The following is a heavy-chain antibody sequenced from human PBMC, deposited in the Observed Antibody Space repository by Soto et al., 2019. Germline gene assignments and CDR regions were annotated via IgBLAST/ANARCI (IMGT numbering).Heavy chain of an antibody. CDR3: ARVNCSAINCQFAFAV. CDR2: INAGNGST. CDR1: GHTLTNYA. Sequence: QVQLVQSGAEVKKPGASGKVSCKASGHTLTNYAIHWARQAPGQMLEWMAWINAGNGSTKYSQQFHGRVSITRDTSASSAYMELSSLRSEDTALHYCARVNCSAINCQFAFAVWCQGTMVTVSS. V-gene: IGHV1-3*01. J-gene: IGHJ3*01. D-gene: IGHD2-15*01.